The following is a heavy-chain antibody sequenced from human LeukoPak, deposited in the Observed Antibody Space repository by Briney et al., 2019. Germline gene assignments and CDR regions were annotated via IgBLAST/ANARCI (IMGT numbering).Heavy chain of an antibody. CDR1: GDSINSLDL. CDR2: MYLSGTT. J-gene: IGHJ4*02. D-gene: IGHD3-22*01. V-gene: IGHV4-4*02. Sequence: SETLSLTCTVSGDSINSLDLWSWVRQPPGEGLEWIGEMYLSGTTHSNPSVKSRVTISIDKSKNQFFLNLSSVTAADTAVYYCAGLVGRYSSGLYYYYFDYWGQGTLVTVSS. CDR3: AGLVGRYSSGLYYYYFDY.